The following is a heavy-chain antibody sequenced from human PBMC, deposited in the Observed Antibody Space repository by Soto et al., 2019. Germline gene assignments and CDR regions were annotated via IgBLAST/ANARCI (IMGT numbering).Heavy chain of an antibody. J-gene: IGHJ4*02. CDR2: IKEDGSDK. D-gene: IGHD2-2*01. V-gene: IGHV3-7*01. CDR3: AREVPAGILDY. Sequence: SLRLSCAASGFTFSTYWMSWVRQAPGKGLEWVANIKEDGSDKYYVDSVKGRFTISRDNAKYSLYLQLNSLRAEDTAVYYCAREVPAGILDYWGQGTLVTVSS. CDR1: GFTFSTYW.